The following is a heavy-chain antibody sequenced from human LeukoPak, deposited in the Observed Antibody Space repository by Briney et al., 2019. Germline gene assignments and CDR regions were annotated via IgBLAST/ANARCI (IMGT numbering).Heavy chain of an antibody. CDR2: MNPNSGNT. CDR3: AGGRYVGGSGSYFDY. V-gene: IGHV1-8*03. Sequence: ASVKVSCKASGYTFTRYEINWVRQATGQGLEWMGWMNPNSGNTGYAQKFQGRVTITRNTSISTAYMELSSLRSEDTAVYYCAGGRYVGGSGSYFDYWGQGTLVTVSS. D-gene: IGHD3-10*01. CDR1: GYTFTRYE. J-gene: IGHJ4*02.